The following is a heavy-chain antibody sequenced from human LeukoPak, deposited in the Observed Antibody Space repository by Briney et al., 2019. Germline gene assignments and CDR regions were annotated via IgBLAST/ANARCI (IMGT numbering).Heavy chain of an antibody. J-gene: IGHJ4*02. D-gene: IGHD6-19*01. CDR3: AKGYRIAVASSGFDY. V-gene: IGHV3-9*01. Sequence: GGSLRLSCAASGFTFDDYAMHWVRQAPGKGLEWVSGISWNSGSIGYADSVKGRFTISRDNAKNSLYLQMNSLRAEDTALYYCAKGYRIAVASSGFDYWGQGTLVTVSS. CDR2: ISWNSGSI. CDR1: GFTFDDYA.